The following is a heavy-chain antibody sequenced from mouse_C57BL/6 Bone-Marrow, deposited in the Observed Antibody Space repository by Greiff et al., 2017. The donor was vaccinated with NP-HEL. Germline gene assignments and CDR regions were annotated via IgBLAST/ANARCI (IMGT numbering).Heavy chain of an antibody. Sequence: ESGPGLVKPSQSLSLTCSVTGYSITSGYYWNWIRQFPGNKLEWMGYISYDGSNNYNPSLKNRISITRDTSKNQFFLKLNSVTTEDTATYYCASDGYFYAMDYWGQGTSVTVSS. J-gene: IGHJ4*01. CDR2: ISYDGSN. D-gene: IGHD2-3*01. CDR1: GYSITSGYY. CDR3: ASDGYFYAMDY. V-gene: IGHV3-6*01.